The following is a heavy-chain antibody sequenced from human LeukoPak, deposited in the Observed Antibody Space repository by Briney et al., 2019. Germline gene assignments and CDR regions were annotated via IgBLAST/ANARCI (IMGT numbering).Heavy chain of an antibody. Sequence: RWSGPTLVNPTQTLTLTCTFSGFSLSTSGMCVSWIRQSPGKALEWLARIDWDDDKYYSTSLKTRLTISKDTSKNQVVLTMTNMDPVDTATYYCVRIMTTVTHDALDIWGQGTLVTVSS. CDR1: GFSLSTSGMC. CDR2: IDWDDDK. CDR3: VRIMTTVTHDALDI. V-gene: IGHV2-70*11. D-gene: IGHD4-17*01. J-gene: IGHJ3*02.